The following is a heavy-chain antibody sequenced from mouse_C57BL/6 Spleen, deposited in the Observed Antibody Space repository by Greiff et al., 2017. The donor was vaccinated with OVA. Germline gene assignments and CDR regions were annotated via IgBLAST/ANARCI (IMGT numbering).Heavy chain of an antibody. D-gene: IGHD2-12*01. CDR2: INYDGSST. CDR1: GFTFSDYY. CDR3: ARERSDDGGAMDY. V-gene: IGHV5-16*01. J-gene: IGHJ4*01. Sequence: EVQVEESEGGLVQPGSSMKLSCTASGFTFSDYYMAWVRQVPEKGLEWVANINYDGSSTYYLDTLKSRFIISRDNAKNILYLQMSSLKSEDTATYYCARERSDDGGAMDYWGQGTSVTVSS.